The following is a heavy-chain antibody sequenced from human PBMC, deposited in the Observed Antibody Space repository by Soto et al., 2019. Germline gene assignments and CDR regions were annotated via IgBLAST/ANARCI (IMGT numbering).Heavy chain of an antibody. CDR3: ASLGRGYSGYDLAGASDI. CDR1: GFTFSSYA. CDR2: ISYDGSNK. D-gene: IGHD5-12*01. Sequence: GGSLRLSCAASGFTFSSYAMHWVRQAPGKGLEWVAVISYDGSNKYYADSVKGRFTISRDNSKNTLYLQMNSLRAEDTAVYYCASLGRGYSGYDLAGASDIWGQGTMVTVSS. V-gene: IGHV3-30-3*01. J-gene: IGHJ3*02.